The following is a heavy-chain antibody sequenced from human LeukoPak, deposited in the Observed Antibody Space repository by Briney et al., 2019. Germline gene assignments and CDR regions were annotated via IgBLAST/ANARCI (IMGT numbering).Heavy chain of an antibody. D-gene: IGHD3-3*01. CDR1: GGTFISYA. CDR3: ARGFLEWLLYRNWFDP. J-gene: IGHJ5*02. CDR2: IIPIFGTA. Sequence: GSSVKVSCKASGGTFISYAISWVRQAPGQGLEWMGGIIPIFGTAKYAQKFQGRVTITADESKRTAYMELSRLRAEDTAVYYCARGFLEWLLYRNWFDPWGQGTLVTVSS. V-gene: IGHV1-69*01.